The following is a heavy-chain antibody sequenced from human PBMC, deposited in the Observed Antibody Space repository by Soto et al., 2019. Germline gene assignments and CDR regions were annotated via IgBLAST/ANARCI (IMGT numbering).Heavy chain of an antibody. V-gene: IGHV1-18*01. CDR3: ARHGEYYDYIWGSYRYTRAFDI. Sequence: ASVKVSCKASGYPFPSSDINWVRQATGQGLEWMGWISAYNGNTNYAQKLQGRVTMTTDTSTSTAYMELRSLRSDDTAVYYCARHGEYYDYIWGSYRYTRAFDIWGQGTMVTVSS. D-gene: IGHD3-16*02. J-gene: IGHJ3*02. CDR1: GYPFPSSD. CDR2: ISAYNGNT.